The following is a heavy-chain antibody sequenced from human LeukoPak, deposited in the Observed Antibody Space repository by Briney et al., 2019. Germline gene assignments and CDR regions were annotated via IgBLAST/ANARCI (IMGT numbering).Heavy chain of an antibody. Sequence: PGGSLRPSCAASGFTFSSYWMHWVRQAPGKGLVWVSRINSDGSSTSYADSVKGRFTISRDNAKNTLYLQMNSLRAEDTAVYYCARGYCSSTSCYWFDYWGQGTLVTVSS. D-gene: IGHD2-2*01. CDR2: INSDGSST. CDR3: ARGYCSSTSCYWFDY. J-gene: IGHJ4*02. CDR1: GFTFSSYW. V-gene: IGHV3-74*01.